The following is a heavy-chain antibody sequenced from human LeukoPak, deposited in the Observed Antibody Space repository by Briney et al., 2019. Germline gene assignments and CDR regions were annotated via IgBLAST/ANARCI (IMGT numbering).Heavy chain of an antibody. D-gene: IGHD2-15*01. Sequence: GSLRLSCAASGFTFSTYVMTWVRQAPGKGLEWVSALSGSGGSTFYADSVKGRFTISRDNSNNTLYLQMNSLRAEDTAVYYCAKGRTPDYWGQGTLVTVSP. CDR3: AKGRTPDY. CDR2: LSGSGGST. CDR1: GFTFSTYV. J-gene: IGHJ4*02. V-gene: IGHV3-23*01.